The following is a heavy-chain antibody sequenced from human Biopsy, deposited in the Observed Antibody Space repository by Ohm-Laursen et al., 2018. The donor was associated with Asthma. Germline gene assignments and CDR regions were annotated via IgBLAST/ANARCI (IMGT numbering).Heavy chain of an antibody. D-gene: IGHD3-9*01. CDR3: ARTYYDFLTGQVKDVFGV. CDR1: GYNFISFA. J-gene: IGHJ3*01. CDR2: VNTGNGNT. V-gene: IGHV1-3*04. Sequence: ASVKVSCNASGYNFISFAIHWVRQAPGQRLEWMGWVNTGNGNTKYSQKFQGRVTITGDTSASTAYVELRSLRSEDTATYYCARTYYDFLTGQVKDVFGVWGQGTMVTVSS.